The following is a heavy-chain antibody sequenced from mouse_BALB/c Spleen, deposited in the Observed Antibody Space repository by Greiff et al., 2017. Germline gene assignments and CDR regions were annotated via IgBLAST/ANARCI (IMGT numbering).Heavy chain of an antibody. J-gene: IGHJ2*01. CDR1: GFSLTSYG. Sequence: VKVVESGPGLVAPSQSLSITCTVSGFSLTSYGVHWVRQPPGKGLEWLGVIWTGGSTNYNSALMSRLSISKDNSKSQVFLKMNSLQTDDTAMYYCARDRGNYGFDYWGQGTTLTVSS. CDR3: ARDRGNYGFDY. V-gene: IGHV2-9*02. D-gene: IGHD2-1*01. CDR2: IWTGGST.